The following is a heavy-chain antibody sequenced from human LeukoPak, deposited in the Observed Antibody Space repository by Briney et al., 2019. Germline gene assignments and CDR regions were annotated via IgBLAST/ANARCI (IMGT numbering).Heavy chain of an antibody. V-gene: IGHV4-39*01. CDR1: GGGSFSDYY. CDR3: ARLSGANSGWYFDY. CDR2: IYYSGST. D-gene: IGHD6-19*01. Sequence: SETLSLTCSVYGGGSFSDYYWTWIRQPPGKGLEWIGSIYYSGSTYYNPSLKSRVTISVDTSKNQFSLKLSSVTAADTAVYYCARLSGANSGWYFDYWGQGTLVTVSS. J-gene: IGHJ4*02.